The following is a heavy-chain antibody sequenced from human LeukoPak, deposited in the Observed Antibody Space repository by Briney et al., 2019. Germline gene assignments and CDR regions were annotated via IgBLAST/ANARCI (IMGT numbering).Heavy chain of an antibody. Sequence: PSETLSLTCTVSGGSISSSSYYWSWIRQPPGKGLEWIGYIYYSGSTNYNPSLKSRVTISVDTSKNQFSLKLSSVTAADTAVYYCARVRFLEWRYFDYWGQGTLVTVSS. CDR2: IYYSGST. D-gene: IGHD3-3*01. CDR1: GGSISSSSYY. V-gene: IGHV4-61*01. J-gene: IGHJ4*02. CDR3: ARVRFLEWRYFDY.